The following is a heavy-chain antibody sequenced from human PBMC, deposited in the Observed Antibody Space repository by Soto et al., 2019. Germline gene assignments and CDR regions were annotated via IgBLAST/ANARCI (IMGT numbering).Heavy chain of an antibody. D-gene: IGHD5-18*01. Sequence: ASVKVSCKASGYTFTSYGISWVRQAPGQGLEWMGWISAYNGNTNYAQKLQGRVTMTTDTSTSTAYMELRSLRSDDTAVYYCARVGGFNGIQLWTPYHYFDYWGQGTLVTVSS. J-gene: IGHJ4*02. CDR2: ISAYNGNT. CDR3: ARVGGFNGIQLWTPYHYFDY. V-gene: IGHV1-18*01. CDR1: GYTFTSYG.